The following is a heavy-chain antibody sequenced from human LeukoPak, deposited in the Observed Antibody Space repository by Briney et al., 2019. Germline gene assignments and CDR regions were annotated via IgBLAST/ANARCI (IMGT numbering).Heavy chain of an antibody. V-gene: IGHV4-34*01. CDR1: GGSFTGYY. CDR3: ATEPGYCSGGRCYGGWFDP. J-gene: IGHJ5*02. CDR2: INHSGST. Sequence: SETLSLTCAVSGGSFTGYYWSWIRQPPGMGLEWIGEINHSGSTIYNPSLKSRVTILLDTSKNQFSLKLTSVTAADTAVYFCATEPGYCSGGRCYGGWFDPWSQGTLVTVAS. D-gene: IGHD2-15*01.